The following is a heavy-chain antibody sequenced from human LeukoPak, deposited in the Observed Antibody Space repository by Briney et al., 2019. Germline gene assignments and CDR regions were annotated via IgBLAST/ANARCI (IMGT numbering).Heavy chain of an antibody. CDR1: GFTFSSYG. Sequence: GGSLRLSCAASGFTFSSYGMHWVRQAPGKGLEWVAVTSYDGSNKYYADSVKGRFTISRDNSKNTLYLQMNSLRAEDTAVYYCAKDRLWFGESIDYYYYGMDVWGKGTTVTVSS. D-gene: IGHD3-10*01. J-gene: IGHJ6*04. CDR3: AKDRLWFGESIDYYYYGMDV. CDR2: TSYDGSNK. V-gene: IGHV3-30*18.